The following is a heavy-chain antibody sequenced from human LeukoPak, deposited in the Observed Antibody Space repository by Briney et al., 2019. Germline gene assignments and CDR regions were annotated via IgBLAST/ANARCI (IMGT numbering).Heavy chain of an antibody. Sequence: SETLSLTCTVSGYSISSNYYWGWIRQPPGKGLEWIGSIYHSGSTYYNPSLKSRVTISVDTSKNQFSLKLSSVTAADTAVYYCARDTRGYYYDSSGYYYVSGDAFDIWGQGTMVTVSS. V-gene: IGHV4-38-2*02. CDR3: ARDTRGYYYDSSGYYYVSGDAFDI. D-gene: IGHD3-22*01. CDR1: GYSISSNYY. J-gene: IGHJ3*02. CDR2: IYHSGST.